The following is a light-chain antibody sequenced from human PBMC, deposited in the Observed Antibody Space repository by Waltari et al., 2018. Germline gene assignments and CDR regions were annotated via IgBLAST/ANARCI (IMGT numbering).Light chain of an antibody. CDR1: QSISSY. V-gene: IGKV1-39*01. J-gene: IGKJ1*01. CDR3: QQSYSTPWT. Sequence: IQITNSPSSLPASVGTRFTITCRASQSISSYLNWYHHKPGKAPKLLIYAASSLQSGVPSRFSGSGSGTDFTLTISSLQPEDFATYYCQQSYSTPWTFGQGTKVEIK. CDR2: AAS.